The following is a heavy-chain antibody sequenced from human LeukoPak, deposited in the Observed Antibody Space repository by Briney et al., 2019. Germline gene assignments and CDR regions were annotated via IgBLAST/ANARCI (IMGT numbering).Heavy chain of an antibody. D-gene: IGHD3-22*01. CDR2: IKSDGST. J-gene: IGHJ1*01. CDR3: ARAPSEIGGYYPEYFRH. V-gene: IGHV3-74*01. Sequence: GGSLRLSCAASGFTFSSYWMHWVRQAPGKGLVWVSRIKSDGSTRYADSVKGRFTVSRDNAKNTVSLQMNGLRAEDTGVYYCARAPSEIGGYYPEYFRHWGQGTLVIVSS. CDR1: GFTFSSYW.